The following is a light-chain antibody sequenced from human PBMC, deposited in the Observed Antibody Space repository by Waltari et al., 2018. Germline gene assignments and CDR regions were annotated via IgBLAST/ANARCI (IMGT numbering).Light chain of an antibody. CDR3: SSYTSSSTLVV. CDR2: KVS. V-gene: IGLV2-14*01. CDR1: SRDVGGYNF. Sequence: QSALTQPASVSGSPGQSITISCTGTSRDVGGYNFVSWYQQHPGKAPKPIIYKVSNRPSGVSNRFSCSKSCNTASLTISGLQAEDEADYYCSSYTSSSTLVVFGGGTKLTVL. J-gene: IGLJ2*01.